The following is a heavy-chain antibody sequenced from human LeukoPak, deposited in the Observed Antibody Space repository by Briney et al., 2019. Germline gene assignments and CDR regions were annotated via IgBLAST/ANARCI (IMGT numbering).Heavy chain of an antibody. V-gene: IGHV1-69*13. J-gene: IGHJ4*02. CDR1: GYTFTSYA. CDR3: ASRRDYYDSSGYYYGYGILFDY. D-gene: IGHD3-22*01. CDR2: IIPIFGTA. Sequence: SVKVSCTASGYTFTSYAMHWVRQAPGQSHEWMGGIIPIFGTANYAQKFQGRVTITADESTSTAYMELSSLRSEDTAVYYCASRRDYYDSSGYYYGYGILFDYWGQGTLVTVSS.